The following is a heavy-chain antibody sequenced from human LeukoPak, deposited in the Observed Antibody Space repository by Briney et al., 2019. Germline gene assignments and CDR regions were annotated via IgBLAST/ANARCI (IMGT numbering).Heavy chain of an antibody. V-gene: IGHV3-7*01. J-gene: IGHJ3*02. CDR2: IKQDGSEK. Sequence: GGSLRLSCAASGFTFSSYWMNWVRQAPGKGLEWVANIKQDGSEKYYVDSVKGRFTISRDNAKNSLYLQMNSLRAEDTAVYYCARVPSPTYSGSSGYYPTFAFDIWGQGTMVTVSS. CDR1: GFTFSSYW. D-gene: IGHD3-22*01. CDR3: ARVPSPTYSGSSGYYPTFAFDI.